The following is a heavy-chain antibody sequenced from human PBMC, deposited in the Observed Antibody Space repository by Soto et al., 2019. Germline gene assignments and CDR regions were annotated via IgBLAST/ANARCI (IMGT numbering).Heavy chain of an antibody. J-gene: IGHJ3*02. D-gene: IGHD2-8*02. V-gene: IGHV3-30*18. Sequence: QVQLVESGGGVVQPGRSLRLSCAASGFIFSTYGMHWVRQAPGKGLEWVAVISYDGSNQYYEDSVKGRFTISRDNSKNTLYLQMYSLRVEDTAVYYCAKSWSGSHGAFDMWGQGTMVTVSA. CDR3: AKSWSGSHGAFDM. CDR1: GFIFSTYG. CDR2: ISYDGSNQ.